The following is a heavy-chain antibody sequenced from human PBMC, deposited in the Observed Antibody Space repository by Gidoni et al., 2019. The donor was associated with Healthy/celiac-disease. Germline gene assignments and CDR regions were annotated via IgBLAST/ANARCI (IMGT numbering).Heavy chain of an antibody. CDR3: VKDPSYSSGWYVDY. CDR2: ISSNGGSP. V-gene: IGHV3-64D*06. J-gene: IGHJ4*02. D-gene: IGHD6-19*01. CDR1: GFTFSSYA. Sequence: EVQLVESGGGLVQPGGSLRLSCSASGFTFSSYAMHWVRQAPGKGLEYVSAISSNGGSPYYADSVKGRFTISRDNSKNTLYLQMSSLRAEDTAVYYCVKDPSYSSGWYVDYWGQGTLVTVSS.